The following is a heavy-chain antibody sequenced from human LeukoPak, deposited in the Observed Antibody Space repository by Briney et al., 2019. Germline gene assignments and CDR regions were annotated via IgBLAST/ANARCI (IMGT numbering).Heavy chain of an antibody. CDR3: ARGGASSGYDY. D-gene: IGHD5-12*01. CDR2: ISTHNGNT. V-gene: IGHV1-18*01. Sequence: ASVKVSCKASGGTFSSYAISWVRQAPGQGLEWVGWISTHNGNTNYAHKVQGRVTMTTDTSTSTAYMELRSLTSDDTAIYYCARGGASSGYDYWGQGTLVTVSS. CDR1: GGTFSSYA. J-gene: IGHJ4*02.